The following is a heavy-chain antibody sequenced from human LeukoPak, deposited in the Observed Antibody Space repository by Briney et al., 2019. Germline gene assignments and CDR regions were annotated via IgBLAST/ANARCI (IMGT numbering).Heavy chain of an antibody. CDR1: GGSISSYY. CDR3: ASSRDGYNYFYY. CDR2: IYYSGST. D-gene: IGHD5-24*01. Sequence: SETLSLTCTVSGGSISSYYWSWIRQPPGKGLEWIGYIYYSGSTNYNPSLKSRVTISVDTSKNQFSLKLSSVTAADTAVYYCASSRDGYNYFYYWGQGTLVTVSS. J-gene: IGHJ4*02. V-gene: IGHV4-59*01.